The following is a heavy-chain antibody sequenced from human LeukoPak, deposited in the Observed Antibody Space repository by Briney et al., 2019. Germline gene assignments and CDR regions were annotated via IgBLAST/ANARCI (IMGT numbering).Heavy chain of an antibody. V-gene: IGHV3-23*01. CDR3: AKKRDAFDI. J-gene: IGHJ3*02. Sequence: GGSLRLSCVASGFTFSSYAMGWVRQAPGKRPEWVSSLTDSGGTTYYVDSVKGRFTISRDNSKNTLYLHMNSPRAEDTAMYYCAKKRDAFDIWGQGTVVAVSS. D-gene: IGHD5-24*01. CDR1: GFTFSSYA. CDR2: LTDSGGTT.